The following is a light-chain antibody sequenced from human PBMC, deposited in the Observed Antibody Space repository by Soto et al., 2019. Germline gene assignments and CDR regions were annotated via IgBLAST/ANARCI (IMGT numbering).Light chain of an antibody. CDR2: DVS. CDR1: QSVTTF. CDR3: QQRINWPLT. V-gene: IGKV3-11*01. Sequence: EIVLTQSPVTLSLSPGERATLSCRASQSVTTFLAWYQQKPGQAPRLLIYDVSHRATGIPARFSGSGSGTDFTLTISSLEPEDFEVYYCQQRINWPLTFGGGTKVEIK. J-gene: IGKJ4*01.